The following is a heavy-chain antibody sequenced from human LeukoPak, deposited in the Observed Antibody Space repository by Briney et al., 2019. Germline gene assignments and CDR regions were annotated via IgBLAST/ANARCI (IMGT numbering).Heavy chain of an antibody. J-gene: IGHJ3*02. CDR2: IYYSGST. V-gene: IGHV4-59*01. CDR3: ACLTTADAFDI. CDR1: GGSISSYY. D-gene: IGHD3-22*01. Sequence: PSETLSLTCTVSGGSISSYYWSWIRQPPGKGLEWIGYIYYSGSTNYNPSLKSRVTISVDTSKNQFSLKLSSVTAADTAVYYCACLTTADAFDIWGQGTMVTVSS.